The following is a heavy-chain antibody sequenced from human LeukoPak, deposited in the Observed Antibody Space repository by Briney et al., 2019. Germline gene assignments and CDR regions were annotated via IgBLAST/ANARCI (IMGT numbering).Heavy chain of an antibody. CDR2: INNVGNII. CDR3: VCRDYQTDY. Sequence: GGSLRLSCAASGFTLTDNYMSWIRQAPGKGLEWVAYINNVGNIIYYADSVKGRFTISRDNAKQSLYLQMNSLRAEDTAVYYCVCRDYQTDYWGQGTLVTVSS. D-gene: IGHD2-2*01. V-gene: IGHV3-11*04. CDR1: GFTLTDNY. J-gene: IGHJ4*02.